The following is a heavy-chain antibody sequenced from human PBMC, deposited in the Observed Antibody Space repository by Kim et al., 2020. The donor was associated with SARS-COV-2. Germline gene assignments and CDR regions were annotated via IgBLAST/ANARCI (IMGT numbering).Heavy chain of an antibody. D-gene: IGHD3-22*01. J-gene: IGHJ4*02. V-gene: IGHV4-39*01. Sequence: PARKSRVTISVDTSKNQFSRKLSSVTAADTAVYYCARHSRGDDSSGYYDYWGQGTLVTVSS. CDR3: ARHSRGDDSSGYYDY.